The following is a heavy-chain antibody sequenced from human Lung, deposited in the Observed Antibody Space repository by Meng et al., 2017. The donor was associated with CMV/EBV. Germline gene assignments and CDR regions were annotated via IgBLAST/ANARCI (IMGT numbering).Heavy chain of an antibody. D-gene: IGHD1/OR15-1a*01. Sequence: KDGGYRFSGYYMHWVRQAPGQGLKWMGRINRNGGGTNNAHKFQGRVTMTRATSISTAYMELSRLRSDDTAVYYCARGYNWNIGVYFAYWGQGTLVTVSS. CDR3: ARGYNWNIGVYFAY. CDR1: GYRFSGYY. J-gene: IGHJ4*02. CDR2: INRNGGGT. V-gene: IGHV1-2*06.